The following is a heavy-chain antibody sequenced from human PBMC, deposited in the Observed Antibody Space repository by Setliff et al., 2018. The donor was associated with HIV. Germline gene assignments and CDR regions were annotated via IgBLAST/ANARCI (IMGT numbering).Heavy chain of an antibody. CDR2: FDPEDGET. V-gene: IGHV1-24*01. CDR1: GFTLREVS. J-gene: IGHJ4*02. CDR3: AIDMVGGWLRPMPDF. D-gene: IGHD2-2*01. Sequence: GASVKVSCRVSGFTLREVSMHWVRQAPGKGLEWMGYFDPEDGETVYAQKFQGRVTMTEDTSTNTAYMELSGLRSGDTAVYYCAIDMVGGWLRPMPDFWGQGALGTVSS.